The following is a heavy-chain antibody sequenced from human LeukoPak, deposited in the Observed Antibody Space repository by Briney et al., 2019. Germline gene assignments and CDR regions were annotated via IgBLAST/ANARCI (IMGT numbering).Heavy chain of an antibody. CDR2: ISGSGGST. CDR3: ANWGYDSSY. D-gene: IGHD3-22*01. V-gene: IGHV3-23*01. Sequence: PGGSLRLSCAASGFTFSSYAMSWVRQAPGKGLEWVSVISGSGGSTYYADSVKGRFTISRDNSKNTLYLQMNSLRAEDTAAYYCANWGYDSSYWGQGTLVTVSS. J-gene: IGHJ4*02. CDR1: GFTFSSYA.